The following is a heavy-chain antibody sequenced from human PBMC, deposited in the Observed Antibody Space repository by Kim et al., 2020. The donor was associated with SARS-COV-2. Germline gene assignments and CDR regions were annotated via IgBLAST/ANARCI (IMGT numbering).Heavy chain of an antibody. V-gene: IGHV5-51*01. D-gene: IGHD5-12*01. CDR2: IYPGDSDT. Sequence: GESLKISCKGSGYSFTSYWIGWVRQMPGRGLEWMGIIYPGDSDTRYSPSLQGQVTISADKSISTAYLQWSSLKASDTAMYYCVRRGDGYNSPPDYWGQGTLVTVSS. CDR3: VRRGDGYNSPPDY. J-gene: IGHJ4*02. CDR1: GYSFTSYW.